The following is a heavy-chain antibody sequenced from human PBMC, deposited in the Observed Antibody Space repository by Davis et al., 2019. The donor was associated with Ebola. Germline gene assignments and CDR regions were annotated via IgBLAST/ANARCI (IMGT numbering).Heavy chain of an antibody. D-gene: IGHD3-16*01. CDR1: GFIFSQHG. CDR3: GRDGPGGKELDF. Sequence: GESLKTPCEVSGFIFSQHGMNWVRQAPGKGLEWVATIRYDGSKKFYGDFVQGRFTISRDNSKSTLYLQISDLRADDTAVYYCGRDGPGGKELDFWGQGTLVTVSS. J-gene: IGHJ4*02. V-gene: IGHV3-30*02. CDR2: IRYDGSKK.